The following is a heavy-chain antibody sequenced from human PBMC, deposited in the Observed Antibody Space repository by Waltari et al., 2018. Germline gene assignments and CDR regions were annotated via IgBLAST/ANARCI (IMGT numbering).Heavy chain of an antibody. V-gene: IGHV4-4*07. CDR2: IFPTGSA. CDR3: ARGGHRTFDY. Sequence: QVQLQESGPRLVKPSETLSLTCPLSDGSLSNYYWSWIRQPAGEGLEWIGRIFPTGSANYNPSLKSRATMSIDSSKNQFSLKINSVTAADTAVYYCARGGHRTFDYWGQGTLITVSS. CDR1: DGSLSNYY. J-gene: IGHJ4*02.